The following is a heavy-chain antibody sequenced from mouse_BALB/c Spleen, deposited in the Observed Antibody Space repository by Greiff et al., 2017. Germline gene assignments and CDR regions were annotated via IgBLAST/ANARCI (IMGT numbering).Heavy chain of an antibody. CDR2: IYPYNGGT. J-gene: IGHJ1*01. Sequence: EVHLVESGPELVKPGASVKISCKASGYTFTDYNMHWVKQSHGKSLEWIGYIYPYNGGTGYNQKFKSKATLTVDNSSSTAYMELRSLTSEDSAVYYCARSRFSYYYGSGGYFDVWGAGTTVTVSS. V-gene: IGHV1S29*02. CDR1: GYTFTDYN. CDR3: ARSRFSYYYGSGGYFDV. D-gene: IGHD1-1*01.